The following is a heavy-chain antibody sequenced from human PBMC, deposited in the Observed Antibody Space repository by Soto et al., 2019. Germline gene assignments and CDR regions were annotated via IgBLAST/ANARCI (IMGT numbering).Heavy chain of an antibody. J-gene: IGHJ6*02. D-gene: IGHD3-22*01. CDR2: LSWNGVTI. Sequence: EVQLVESGGDLVQPGRSLRLSCAASGFTFDDYAVHWVRQVPGKGLQWVSGLSWNGVTIGYAGSVKGRFTISRDNAKKSLYLQMNDLRPDDTAFYYCAASRAYDSSDYSGVHYGMDVWGLGATVTVS. CDR3: AASRAYDSSDYSGVHYGMDV. CDR1: GFTFDDYA. V-gene: IGHV3-9*01.